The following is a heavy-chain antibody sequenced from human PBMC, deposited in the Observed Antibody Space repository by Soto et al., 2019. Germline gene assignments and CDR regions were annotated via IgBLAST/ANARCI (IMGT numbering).Heavy chain of an antibody. V-gene: IGHV3-23*01. D-gene: IGHD3-16*01. CDR3: APPGGTADN. Sequence: EAQLLESGGGLVQPGGSLRLSCATSGFTFSRYPMTWVRQAPGKGLEWVSCISGSGDTTYYADAVRGRFTISRDNSKNTLYLQMISLRAGDMAVYYCAPPGGTADNWGQGTLVTVSS. CDR1: GFTFSRYP. CDR2: ISGSGDTT. J-gene: IGHJ4*02.